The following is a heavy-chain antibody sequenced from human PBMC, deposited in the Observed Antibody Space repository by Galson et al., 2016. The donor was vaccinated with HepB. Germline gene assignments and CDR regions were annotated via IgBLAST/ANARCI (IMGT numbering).Heavy chain of an antibody. CDR2: ACHDGGT. D-gene: IGHD3-16*01. J-gene: IGHJ4*02. V-gene: IGHV4-59*01. CDR3: ASEGGRLVDY. CDR1: GGSIGFYC. Sequence: SETLSLTCTVSGGSIGFYCWGWIRQSPGKGLEWIGYACHDGGTGYNPSFKSRVTMSLDKSNKQLSLKSTSVTAADTAVYFCASEGGRLVDYWGQGTVVTGSS.